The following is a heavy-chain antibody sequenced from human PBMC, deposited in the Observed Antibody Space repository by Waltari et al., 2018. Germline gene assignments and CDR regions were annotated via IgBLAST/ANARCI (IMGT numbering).Heavy chain of an antibody. CDR3: ARDSHHPSQQLGFDP. Sequence: EVHLVESGGGLVQPGGSLRLSCAASGFTVSNNYMNWVREAPGKGPECVSGIYSGGNTYYADSERGRFTISRDNSKNTLYLQMNSLRAEDTAVYYCARDSHHPSQQLGFDPWGQGTLVTVSS. J-gene: IGHJ5*02. D-gene: IGHD3-10*01. CDR2: IYSGGNT. CDR1: GFTVSNNY. V-gene: IGHV3-66*01.